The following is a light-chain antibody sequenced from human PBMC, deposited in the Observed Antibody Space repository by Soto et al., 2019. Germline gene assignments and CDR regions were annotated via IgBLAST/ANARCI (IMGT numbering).Light chain of an antibody. J-gene: IGLJ1*01. V-gene: IGLV2-14*01. Sequence: QSAQTQPASVSGSPGQSITVSCTGTSSDVGGYNFVSWYQQHPGRAPKLMIYNVSNRPSGVSNRFSGSKSGNTASLTISDLQAEDEADYYCSSYASGTTLFVFGTGTKLTVL. CDR3: SSYASGTTLFV. CDR2: NVS. CDR1: SSDVGGYNF.